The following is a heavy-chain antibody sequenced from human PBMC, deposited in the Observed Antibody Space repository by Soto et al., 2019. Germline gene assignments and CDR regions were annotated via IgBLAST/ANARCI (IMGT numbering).Heavy chain of an antibody. D-gene: IGHD3-3*01. J-gene: IGHJ4*02. Sequence: GGSLRLSCAASGFTFSSYSMNWVRQAPGKGLEWVSSISSSSSYIYYADSVKGRFTISRDNAKNSLYLQMNSLRAEDTAVYYCARVTHYDFWSGYQTTNFDYWGQGTLVTVSS. CDR2: ISSSSSYI. V-gene: IGHV3-21*01. CDR3: ARVTHYDFWSGYQTTNFDY. CDR1: GFTFSSYS.